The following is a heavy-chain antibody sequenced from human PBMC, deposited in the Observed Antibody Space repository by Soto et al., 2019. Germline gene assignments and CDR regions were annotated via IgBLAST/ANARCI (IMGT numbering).Heavy chain of an antibody. CDR3: ASELAALKLYAP. Sequence: PGGSLRLSCAASGFTFSSYSMNWVRQAPGKGLEWVSYISSSSSTIYYADSVKGRFTISRDNAKNSLHLQMNSLRDEDTAVYYCASELAALKLYAPWGQGLLV. D-gene: IGHD2-8*01. CDR2: ISSSSSTI. J-gene: IGHJ4*02. CDR1: GFTFSSYS. V-gene: IGHV3-48*02.